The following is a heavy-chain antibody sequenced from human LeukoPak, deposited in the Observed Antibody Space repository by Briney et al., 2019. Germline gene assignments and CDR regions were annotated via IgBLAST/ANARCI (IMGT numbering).Heavy chain of an antibody. J-gene: IGHJ4*02. D-gene: IGHD6-6*01. CDR3: ARGGITSSYYYFDF. Sequence: ASVKVSCKASGYSFSYYAIHWVRQAPGQRLEWMGWINTGNGDTKYSQAFQGRVTITRDTSASTVYMELSSLTSDGMAVYYCARGGITSSYYYFDFWGQGTLVTVSS. CDR1: GYSFSYYA. CDR2: INTGNGDT. V-gene: IGHV1-3*03.